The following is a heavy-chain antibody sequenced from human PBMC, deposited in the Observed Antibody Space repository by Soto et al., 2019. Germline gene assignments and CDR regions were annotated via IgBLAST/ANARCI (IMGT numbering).Heavy chain of an antibody. Sequence: QITLKESGPSPVKPTQPLTLTCTFSGFSLATSGVGVGWIRQPPGKALEWLALIYWDDGKRHSPSLKSRLTIIEDTAKHSVVLTMSNMDPVDTATYFCAHRVIPAGDCNYGGFDCWGQGTLVTVST. CDR3: AHRVIPAGDCNYGGFDC. D-gene: IGHD1-7*01. J-gene: IGHJ4*02. V-gene: IGHV2-5*02. CDR2: IYWDDGK. CDR1: GFSLATSGVG.